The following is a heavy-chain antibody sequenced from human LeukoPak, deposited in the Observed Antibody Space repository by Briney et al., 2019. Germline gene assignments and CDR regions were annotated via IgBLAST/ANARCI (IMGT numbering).Heavy chain of an antibody. CDR1: GYTFTSYY. CDR3: ARLYSSGTYAFDI. D-gene: IGHD6-19*01. J-gene: IGHJ3*02. Sequence: ASVKVSCKASGYTFTSYYMHWVRQAPGQGLEWMGIINPSGGSTSYAQKFQGRVTMTRDMSASTVYMELSSLRSEDTAVYYCARLYSSGTYAFDIWGQGTMVTVSS. CDR2: INPSGGST. V-gene: IGHV1-46*01.